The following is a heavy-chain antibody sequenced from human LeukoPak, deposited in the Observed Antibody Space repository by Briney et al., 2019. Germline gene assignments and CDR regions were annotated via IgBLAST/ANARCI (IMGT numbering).Heavy chain of an antibody. CDR2: IKQDGSDK. CDR3: PRKCAFDI. V-gene: IGHV3-7*04. CDR1: GFTFSSYW. Sequence: GGSLRLSCAASGFTFSSYWMSWVRQAPGKGLEWVANIKQDGSDKYYVDSVKGRFTISRDNAKKSLYLQMNRLRAEDTAVYYYPRKCAFDIWGQGTMVTVSS. J-gene: IGHJ3*02.